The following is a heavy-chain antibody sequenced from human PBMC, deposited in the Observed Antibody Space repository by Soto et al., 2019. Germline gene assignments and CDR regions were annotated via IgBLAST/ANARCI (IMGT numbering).Heavy chain of an antibody. D-gene: IGHD6-19*01. J-gene: IGHJ4*02. V-gene: IGHV4-31*03. CDR2: IYYSGST. Sequence: TLSLTCTVSGGSISSGGYYWSWIRQHPGKGLEWIGYIYYSGSTYYNPSLKSRVTISVDTSKNQFSLKLSSVTAADTAVYYCARGKQWLEYYFDYWGQGTLVTVSS. CDR3: ARGKQWLEYYFDY. CDR1: GGSISSGGYY.